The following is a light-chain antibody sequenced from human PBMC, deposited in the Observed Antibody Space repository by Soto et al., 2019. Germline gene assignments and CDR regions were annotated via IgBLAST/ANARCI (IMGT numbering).Light chain of an antibody. CDR3: NSYTSSSTYV. Sequence: QPASVSGSPGQSITISCTGTSSDVGGLNYVSWYQQHPGKAPKLMIYDVTNRPSGVSYRFSGSKSGNTASLTISGLQAEDEADYYCNSYTSSSTYVFGTGTKLTVL. V-gene: IGLV2-14*03. J-gene: IGLJ1*01. CDR2: DVT. CDR1: SSDVGGLNY.